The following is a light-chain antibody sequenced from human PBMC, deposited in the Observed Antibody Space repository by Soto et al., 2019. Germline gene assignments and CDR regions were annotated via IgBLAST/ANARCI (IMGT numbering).Light chain of an antibody. V-gene: IGKV3-15*01. CDR3: QPYNNWPLT. CDR2: GAS. Sequence: IVLTQSPGTLSLSPGERASLSCRASQSVSSNFAWYQQKPGQAPRLLIYGASTRATGIPARFSGSRSGPEFTLTINSLQSEDFAIYYCQPYNNWPLTFGGGTKVDIK. J-gene: IGKJ4*01. CDR1: QSVSSN.